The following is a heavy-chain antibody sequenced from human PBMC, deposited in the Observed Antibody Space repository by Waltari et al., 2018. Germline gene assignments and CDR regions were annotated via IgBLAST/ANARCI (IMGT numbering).Heavy chain of an antibody. D-gene: IGHD1-26*01. CDR1: GYTFTSYD. CDR3: ARDVVGAAGTFDY. Sequence: QVQLVQSGAEVKKPGASVKVSCKASGYTFTSYDINWVRQATGQGLEWMGGIIPIFGTANYAQKFQGRVTITTDESTSTAYMELSSLRSEDTAVYYCARDVVGAAGTFDYWGQGTLVTVSS. V-gene: IGHV1-69*01. J-gene: IGHJ4*02. CDR2: IIPIFGTA.